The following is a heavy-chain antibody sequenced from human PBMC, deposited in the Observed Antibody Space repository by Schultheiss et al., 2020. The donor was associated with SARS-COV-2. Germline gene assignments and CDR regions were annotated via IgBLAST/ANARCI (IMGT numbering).Heavy chain of an antibody. V-gene: IGHV4-34*01. CDR2: INHSGST. D-gene: IGHD1-7*01. CDR1: GGSFSGYY. CDR3: ARALTGGSNFNWFDP. Sequence: SETLSLTCAVYGGSFSGYYWSWIRQPPGKGLEWIGEINHSGSTNYNPSLKSRVTISVDKSKNQFSLKLSSVTAADTAVYYCARALTGGSNFNWFDPWGQGTLVTVSS. J-gene: IGHJ5*02.